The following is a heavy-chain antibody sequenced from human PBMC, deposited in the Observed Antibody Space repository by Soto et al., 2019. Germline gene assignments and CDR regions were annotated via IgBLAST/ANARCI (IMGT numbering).Heavy chain of an antibody. V-gene: IGHV4-4*02. CDR1: SASISDIPW. CDR2: ISHSGTT. D-gene: IGHD2-15*01. CDR3: AKILAGAWNALDI. J-gene: IGHJ3*02. Sequence: PSETLSLTCAVSSASISDIPWCSWVRQPPGKGLEWIGEISHSGTTYYNPSLKSRVTISLDRSKNQFSLNLNSVTAADTAIYYCAKILAGAWNALDIWGQGTVVTVSS.